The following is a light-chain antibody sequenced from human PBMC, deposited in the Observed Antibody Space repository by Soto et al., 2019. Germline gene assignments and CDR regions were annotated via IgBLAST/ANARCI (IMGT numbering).Light chain of an antibody. V-gene: IGKV1-39*01. CDR3: QQSCNTPQT. J-gene: IGKJ1*01. CDR2: AAS. Sequence: DIDMTQSPATLSLSLWEIVTIGFLASQSVSSYLDWYQQKPGKAPRLLIYAASSLQSGVPARLSGSGSGTDFTLTISSLEPEDFAAYYCQQSCNTPQTFGQGTRVEIK. CDR1: QSVSSY.